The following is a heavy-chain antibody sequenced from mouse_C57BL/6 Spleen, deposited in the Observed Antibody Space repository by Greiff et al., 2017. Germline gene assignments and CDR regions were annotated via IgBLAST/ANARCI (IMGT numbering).Heavy chain of an antibody. CDR3: ERGKLWSYAMDY. CDR1: GYTFTDYN. CDR2: INPNNGGT. J-gene: IGHJ4*01. D-gene: IGHD1-1*02. V-gene: IGHV1-18*01. Sequence: VQLKQSGPELVKPGASVKIPCKASGYTFTDYNMDWVKQSHGKSLEWIGDINPNNGGTIYNQKFKGKATLTVDKSSSTAYMELRSLTSEDTAVXCCERGKLWSYAMDYWGQGTSVTVSS.